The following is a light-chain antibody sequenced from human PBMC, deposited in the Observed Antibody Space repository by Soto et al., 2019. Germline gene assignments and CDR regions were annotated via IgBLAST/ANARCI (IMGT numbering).Light chain of an antibody. CDR2: YRSDSDK. CDR1: SGISVATYR. V-gene: IGLV5-45*02. Sequence: QAVVTQPSSLSASPGASASLTCTLRSGISVATYRIYWYQQRPGSPPQFLLRYRSDSDKYQGSGVPSRFSGSKDASANAGILLISGLQSEDEADYYCMIWYNNAVVFGGGTKLTVL. J-gene: IGLJ3*02. CDR3: MIWYNNAVV.